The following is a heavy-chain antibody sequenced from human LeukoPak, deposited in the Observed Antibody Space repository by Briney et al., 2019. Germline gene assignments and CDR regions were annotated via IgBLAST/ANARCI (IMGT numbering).Heavy chain of an antibody. D-gene: IGHD1-26*01. J-gene: IGHJ5*02. CDR2: ISSSNTYI. CDR3: ARDAGGRTQREGWFDP. V-gene: IGHV3-21*01. CDR1: GFTFSSYS. Sequence: GGSLRLSCAASGFTFSSYSMNWVRQAPGKGLEWVSSISSSNTYIYYADSVKGRFTISRDNAKNSLYLQMNSLRVEDTAVYYCARDAGGRTQREGWFDPWGQGTLVTVSS.